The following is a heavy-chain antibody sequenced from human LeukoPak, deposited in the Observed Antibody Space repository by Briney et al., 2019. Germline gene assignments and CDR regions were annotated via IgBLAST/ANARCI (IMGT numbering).Heavy chain of an antibody. V-gene: IGHV3-21*01. CDR3: ARLFGYCSGGNCYEDFFDY. CDR1: GFSLDRYS. CDR2: ISSANSYI. Sequence: GGSLRLSCAASGFSLDRYSMNWVRQAPGKGLEWVSLISSANSYIYYSDSVEGRFTISRDNGKNSLYLQMNSLRAEDTAVYYCARLFGYCSGGNCYEDFFDYWGQGILVTVSS. J-gene: IGHJ4*02. D-gene: IGHD2-15*01.